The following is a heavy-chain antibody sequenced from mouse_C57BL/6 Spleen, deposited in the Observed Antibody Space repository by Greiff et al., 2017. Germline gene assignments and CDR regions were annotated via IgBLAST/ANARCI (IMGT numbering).Heavy chain of an antibody. CDR3: ASYDQFAY. Sequence: VQLQQSVPELVKPGASVKISCKASGYAFSSSWMNWVKQRPGKGLEGIGRLYPGDGDTNYNGKFKGNATLTADTSSSTDYMHLSSLTSEDSAVYFCASYDQFAYWGQWTLVTVSA. CDR1: GYAFSSSW. V-gene: IGHV1-82*01. CDR2: LYPGDGDT. D-gene: IGHD2-12*01. J-gene: IGHJ3*01.